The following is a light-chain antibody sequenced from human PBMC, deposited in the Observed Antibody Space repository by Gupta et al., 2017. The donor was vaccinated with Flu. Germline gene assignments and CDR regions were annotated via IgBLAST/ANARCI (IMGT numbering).Light chain of an antibody. CDR2: DVT. Sequence: QSALTPPPSASGSPRQSVTISCTGTSSDVGGYNYVSWYQHHPGKAPKLMIYDVTKRPTGVPDRFSGSKSGKTASLTVSGRQAEDEADYYCTSYVANNMRVLGGGTKLTVL. J-gene: IGLJ3*02. V-gene: IGLV2-8*01. CDR3: TSYVANNMRV. CDR1: SSDVGGYNY.